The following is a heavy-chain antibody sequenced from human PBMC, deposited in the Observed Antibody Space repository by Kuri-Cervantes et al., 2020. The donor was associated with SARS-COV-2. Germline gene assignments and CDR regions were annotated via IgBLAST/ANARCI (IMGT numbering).Heavy chain of an antibody. J-gene: IGHJ4*02. Sequence: GESLKISCAASGFTLRSYGMNWVRQAPGKGLEWVSSISSSTSYIYYADSLKGRFTISKDNAKNSLYLQMNSLRAEDTALYYCARHYGDYTLPLYYFDYWGQGTLVTVSS. V-gene: IGHV3-21*04. CDR3: ARHYGDYTLPLYYFDY. CDR2: ISSSTSYI. D-gene: IGHD4-17*01. CDR1: GFTLRSYG.